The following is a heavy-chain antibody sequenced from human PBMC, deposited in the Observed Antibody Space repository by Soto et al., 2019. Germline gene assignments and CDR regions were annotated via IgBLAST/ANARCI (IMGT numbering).Heavy chain of an antibody. CDR2: IYSDNNT. Sequence: EVQLVETGGDLIQPGGSLRLSCAASGFTVSSDSMTWVRQATGKGLEWISIIYSDNNTDYADSVKGRFSIARDTSKNILYLQMNGLRAEDTAEYYCARHYSAMGVWGQGTTVTVSS. CDR1: GFTVSSDS. J-gene: IGHJ6*02. CDR3: ARHYSAMGV. V-gene: IGHV3-53*02.